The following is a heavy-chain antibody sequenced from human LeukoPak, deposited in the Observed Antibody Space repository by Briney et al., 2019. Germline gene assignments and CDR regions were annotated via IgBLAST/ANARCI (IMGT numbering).Heavy chain of an antibody. V-gene: IGHV4-59*12. Sequence: SETLSLTCTVSGGSISSYYWSWIRQPPGKGLEWIGYIYCSGSTNYNPSLKSRVTISVDTTKNQFSLKLSSLTAADAAVYYCATDFFDILTGYYAIDYCGQGTLVTVSS. J-gene: IGHJ4*02. CDR2: IYCSGST. CDR3: ATDFFDILTGYYAIDY. CDR1: GGSISSYY. D-gene: IGHD3-9*01.